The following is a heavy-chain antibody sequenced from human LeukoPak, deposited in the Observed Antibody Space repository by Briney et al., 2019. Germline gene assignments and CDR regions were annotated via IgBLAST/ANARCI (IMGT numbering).Heavy chain of an antibody. J-gene: IGHJ3*02. D-gene: IGHD3-16*01. CDR1: GFTFSSYP. CDR2: ISYEGSNK. CDR3: AREGDDSDAFDI. V-gene: IGHV3-30-3*01. Sequence: GGSLRLSCAASGFTFSSYPMHWVRQAPGKGLEWVAVISYEGSNKYYADFVKGRFTIRRDNSKNTLYLQMNSLRAEDTAVYYCAREGDDSDAFDIWGQGTRVTVSS.